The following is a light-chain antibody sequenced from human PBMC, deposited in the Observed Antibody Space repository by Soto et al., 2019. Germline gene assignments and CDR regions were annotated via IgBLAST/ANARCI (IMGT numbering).Light chain of an antibody. CDR1: SSNIGSNY. CDR3: AAWDDSLSGYV. J-gene: IGLJ1*01. CDR2: RNN. V-gene: IGLV1-47*01. Sequence: QSVLTQPPSASGTPGQRVTISCSGSSSNIGSNYVYWYQQLPGTAPKLLIYRNNQRPSGVPDRFSGSKSGTSASLPISGLRSEDEADYYCAAWDDSLSGYVFGTGTKLTVL.